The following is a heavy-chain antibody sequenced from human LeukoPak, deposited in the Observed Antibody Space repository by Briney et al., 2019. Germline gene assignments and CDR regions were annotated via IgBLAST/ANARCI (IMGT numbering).Heavy chain of an antibody. J-gene: IGHJ3*02. CDR2: ISDSGGSA. V-gene: IGHV3-23*01. Sequence: GGSLRLSCAASGFTFNTYAMSWVRQAPGKGLEWVSAISDSGGSAYYADSVKGRFTISRDNSKNTLYLQMNSLRAEDTAVYYCAKPDPVAFDIWGQGTMVTVSS. CDR1: GFTFNTYA. CDR3: AKPDPVAFDI.